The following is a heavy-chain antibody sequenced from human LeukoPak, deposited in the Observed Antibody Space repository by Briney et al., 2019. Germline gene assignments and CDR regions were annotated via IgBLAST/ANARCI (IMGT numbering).Heavy chain of an antibody. J-gene: IGHJ4*02. Sequence: GSLRLSCAASGFTFRSFEMNWVRQPPGKGLEWIGEINHSGSTNYNPSLKSRVTISVDTSKNQFSLKLSSVTAADTAVYYCARRRGYSSSSLSPFDYWGQGTLVTVSS. CDR1: GFTFRSFE. D-gene: IGHD6-6*01. CDR2: INHSGST. V-gene: IGHV4-34*01. CDR3: ARRRGYSSSSLSPFDY.